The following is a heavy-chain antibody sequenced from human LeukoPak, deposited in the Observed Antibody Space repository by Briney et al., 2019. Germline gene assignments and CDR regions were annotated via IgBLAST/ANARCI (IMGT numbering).Heavy chain of an antibody. CDR2: ISNSGSST. J-gene: IGHJ4*02. D-gene: IGHD4-17*01. CDR3: ARDPNKAYGDQFDY. Sequence: GGSLRLSCAASGFTFTDYYVSWIRQAPGKGLEWVSYISNSGSSTYYADSVKGRFTISRDNAKNSLYLQMNSLRAEDTALYYCARDPNKAYGDQFDYWGQGTLVTVSS. CDR1: GFTFTDYY. V-gene: IGHV3-11*01.